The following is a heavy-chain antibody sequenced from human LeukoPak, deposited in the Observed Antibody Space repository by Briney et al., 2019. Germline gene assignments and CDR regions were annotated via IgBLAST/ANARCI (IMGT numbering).Heavy chain of an antibody. CDR2: IYYSGST. CDR1: GGSISSGGYY. V-gene: IGHV4-31*03. J-gene: IGHJ4*02. Sequence: SQTLSLTCTVSGGSISSGGYYWSWIRQHPGKGLEGIGYIYYSGSTYYNPSLKSRVTISVDTSKNQFSLKLSSVTAADTAVYYCARARGRSSLTYYFDYWGQGTLVTVSS. CDR3: ARARGRSSLTYYFDY. D-gene: IGHD1-26*01.